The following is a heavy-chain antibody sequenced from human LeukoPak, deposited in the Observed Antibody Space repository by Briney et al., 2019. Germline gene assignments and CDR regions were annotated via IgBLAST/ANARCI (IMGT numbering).Heavy chain of an antibody. J-gene: IGHJ4*02. CDR3: ARAVGSSGYSDY. V-gene: IGHV4-59*01. CDR2: IYYSGST. Sequence: PSETLSLTCTVSGGSISSYYWSWIRQPPGKGLEWIGYIYYSGSTNYNPSLKSRLTISVDTSKNQFSLKLSSVTAADTAVYYCARAVGSSGYSDYWGQGTLVTVSS. CDR1: GGSISSYY. D-gene: IGHD3-22*01.